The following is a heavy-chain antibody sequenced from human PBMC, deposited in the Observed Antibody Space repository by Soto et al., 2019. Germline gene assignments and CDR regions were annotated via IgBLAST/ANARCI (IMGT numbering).Heavy chain of an antibody. CDR1: GFTFDDYT. CDR2: ISWDGGST. D-gene: IGHD6-6*01. J-gene: IGHJ4*02. V-gene: IGHV3-43*01. Sequence: EVQLVESGGVVVQPGGSLRLSCAASGFTFDDYTMHWVRQAPGKGLEWVSLISWDGGSTYYADSVKSRFTISRDNSKNSLYLQMNSLRTEDTALYYCAKGAYSSSSLYFDYWGQGTLVTVSS. CDR3: AKGAYSSSSLYFDY.